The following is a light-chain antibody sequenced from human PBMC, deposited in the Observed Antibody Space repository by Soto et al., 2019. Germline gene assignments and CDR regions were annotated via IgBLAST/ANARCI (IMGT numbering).Light chain of an antibody. V-gene: IGKV3-15*01. CDR3: QQYNQWPGT. Sequence: EIVLTQSPGTLSFSPGDGASLSFRASQSVTTDYLAWYQQKPGQAPRFLIYRASTRTTGIPARVSGSGSGTEFTLTINSLQSEDFAVYYCQQYNQWPGTFGPGTKVDIK. CDR2: RAS. J-gene: IGKJ3*01. CDR1: QSVTTD.